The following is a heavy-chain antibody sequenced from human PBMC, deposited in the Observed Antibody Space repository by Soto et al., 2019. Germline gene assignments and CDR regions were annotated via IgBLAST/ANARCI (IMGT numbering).Heavy chain of an antibody. CDR1: GFTFSNAW. D-gene: IGHD1-1*01. CDR2: IKSKTDGGKT. CDR3: TTVHLLEFYGMDV. J-gene: IGHJ6*02. V-gene: IGHV3-15*07. Sequence: GGSLRLSCAASGFTFSNAWMNWVRQAPGKGLEWVGRIKSKTDGGKTDYAAPVKGRFTISRDDSKNTLYLQMNSLKTEDTAVYYCTTVHLLEFYGMDVWGQGTTVTVSS.